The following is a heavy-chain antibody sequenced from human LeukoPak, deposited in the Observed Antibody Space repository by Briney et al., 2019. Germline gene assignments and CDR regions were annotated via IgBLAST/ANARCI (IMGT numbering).Heavy chain of an antibody. J-gene: IGHJ4*02. CDR2: ISSDGSNK. D-gene: IGHD3-22*01. V-gene: IGHV3-30*18. Sequence: GGSLRLSCAASGFTFSSYDMHWVRQAPGKGLEWVAFISSDGSNKYYVDSVKGRFTISRDNSKDTLYLQMNSLRVEDTAVYYCAKDQDSSGGNFDYWGQGTLVTVSS. CDR1: GFTFSSYD. CDR3: AKDQDSSGGNFDY.